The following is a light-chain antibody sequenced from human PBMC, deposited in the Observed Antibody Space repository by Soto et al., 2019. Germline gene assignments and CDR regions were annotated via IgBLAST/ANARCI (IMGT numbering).Light chain of an antibody. Sequence: QSVLTQPASVSGSPGQSIPISCTGTSGDVGGYNYVSWYQQHPGKAPKLMIYDVSNRPSGVSNRFSGSKSGNTASLTISGLQAEDEADYYCSSYASSSTPYVFGTGTQLTVL. CDR2: DVS. CDR3: SSYASSSTPYV. CDR1: SGDVGGYNY. V-gene: IGLV2-14*01. J-gene: IGLJ1*01.